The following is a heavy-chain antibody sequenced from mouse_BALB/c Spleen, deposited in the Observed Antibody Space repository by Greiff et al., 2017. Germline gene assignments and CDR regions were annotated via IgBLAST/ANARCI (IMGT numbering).Heavy chain of an antibody. CDR3: ARDPGSFAY. D-gene: IGHD4-1*01. J-gene: IGHJ3*01. V-gene: IGHV7-3*02. Sequence: EVQLVESGGGLVQPGGSLRLSCATSGFTFTDYYMSWVRQPPGKALEWLGFIRNKANGYTTEYSASVKGRFTISRDNSQSILYLQMNTLRAEDSATYYCARDPGSFAYWGQGTLVTVSA. CDR1: GFTFTDYY. CDR2: IRNKANGYTT.